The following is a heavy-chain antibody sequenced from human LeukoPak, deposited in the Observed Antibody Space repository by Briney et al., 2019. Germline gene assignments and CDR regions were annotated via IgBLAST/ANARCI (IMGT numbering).Heavy chain of an antibody. D-gene: IGHD3-22*01. V-gene: IGHV3-53*01. CDR2: IYSGGST. Sequence: GTSLRLSCAASGFTVSSNYMSWVRQAPGKGLEWVSLIYSGGSTYYADSVKGRFTISRDKSKNTLYLQMNSLRAEDTAIYYCARDIYDSSGYYSDYWGQGTLVTVSS. J-gene: IGHJ4*02. CDR1: GFTVSSNY. CDR3: ARDIYDSSGYYSDY.